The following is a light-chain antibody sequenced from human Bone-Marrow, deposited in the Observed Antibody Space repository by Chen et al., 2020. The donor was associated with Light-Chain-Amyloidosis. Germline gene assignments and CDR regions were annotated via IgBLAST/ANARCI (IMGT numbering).Light chain of an antibody. Sequence: QSALTKPPSASGSPGQAATISCPGTSSDVGGYNYVSWYQQHPGKAPNLMIYEVSKRPSGVPDRFSGSKSGNTASLTVSGLQAEDEADYYCSSYAGSNSWVFGGGTKLTVL. J-gene: IGLJ3*02. CDR3: SSYAGSNSWV. V-gene: IGLV2-8*01. CDR2: EVS. CDR1: SSDVGGYNY.